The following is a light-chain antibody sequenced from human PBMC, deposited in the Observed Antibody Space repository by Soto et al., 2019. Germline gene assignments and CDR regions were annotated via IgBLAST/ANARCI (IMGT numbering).Light chain of an antibody. CDR1: QSISSC. J-gene: IGKJ2*03. CDR2: GAS. V-gene: IGKV1-5*01. Sequence: DIQMTQSPSTLSASVGDRVTITCRASQSISSCLAWYQQKPGKAPKLLISGASSLESGVPSRFSGSGSGTEFTLTISSLQPDDFATYYCQQYDSYSYSFGQGTKLEIK. CDR3: QQYDSYSYS.